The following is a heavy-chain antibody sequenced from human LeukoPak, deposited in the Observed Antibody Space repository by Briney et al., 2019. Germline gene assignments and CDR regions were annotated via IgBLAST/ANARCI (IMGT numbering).Heavy chain of an antibody. CDR2: INSGGHFI. CDR3: ARDPATSRMRGAFDI. V-gene: IGHV3-21*01. Sequence: PGGSLRLSCAASGFTFSSYSMNWVRQAPGKGLEWVSSINSGGHFIYYADSVKGRFTISRDIAKNSLYLQMNSLRAEDTAVYYCARDPATSRMRGAFDIWGQGTMVTVSS. J-gene: IGHJ3*02. D-gene: IGHD5-12*01. CDR1: GFTFSSYS.